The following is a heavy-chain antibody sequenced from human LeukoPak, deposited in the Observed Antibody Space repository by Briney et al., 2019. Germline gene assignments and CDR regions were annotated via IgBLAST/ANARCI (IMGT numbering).Heavy chain of an antibody. CDR1: GYTFSSYA. Sequence: ASVKVSCKAAGYTFSSYAMNWVRQAPGQGLEWMGWINTNTGNPTYAQGFTGRFVFSLDTSVSTAYLQISSLQAEDTAVYYCARSNNDGDYLGVGFDYWGQGTLVTVSS. CDR2: INTNTGNP. D-gene: IGHD4-17*01. V-gene: IGHV7-4-1*02. J-gene: IGHJ4*02. CDR3: ARSNNDGDYLGVGFDY.